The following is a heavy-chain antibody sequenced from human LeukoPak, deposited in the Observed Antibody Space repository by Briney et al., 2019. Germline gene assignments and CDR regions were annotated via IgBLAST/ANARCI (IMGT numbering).Heavy chain of an antibody. J-gene: IGHJ4*02. CDR2: ISSRGDST. CDR3: VKGPRPDITVAHTVEN. D-gene: IGHD6-19*01. V-gene: IGHV3-23*01. CDR1: GFIFSNYA. Sequence: GSLRLSCAASGFIFSNYAMSWARQVPGRGLEWVSTISSRGDSTYVADSVKGRFTISRDNSKNSLYLQMNTVRAEDTAVYYRVKGPRPDITVAHTVENWGQGTLVTVSS.